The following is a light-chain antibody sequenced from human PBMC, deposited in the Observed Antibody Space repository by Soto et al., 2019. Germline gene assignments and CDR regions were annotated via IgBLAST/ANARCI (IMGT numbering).Light chain of an antibody. Sequence: IQMTQSPSSLSASVGDRVTITCQASQDIAKNLNWYQQKPGKAPKLLIYDASSLQTGVPSRFSGSGSATPFTFTISSLQSEDIATDYCQQYDNLLPITFGQGTRLEIK. CDR2: DAS. CDR1: QDIAKN. J-gene: IGKJ5*01. V-gene: IGKV1-33*01. CDR3: QQYDNLLPIT.